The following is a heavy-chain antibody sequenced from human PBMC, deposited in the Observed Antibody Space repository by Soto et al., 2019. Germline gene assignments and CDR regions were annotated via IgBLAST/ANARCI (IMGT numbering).Heavy chain of an antibody. D-gene: IGHD6-19*01. Sequence: QVQLVQSGAEVKKPGASVKVSCKASGYTFTNYAIHWVRQGPGQRLEWMGWINTGNGKTKYSQKFQGRVTISRDTSASTADMELSSLRSEDTAVYYCARDGAVAGNINFDYWGQGTLVTVSS. CDR2: INTGNGKT. V-gene: IGHV1-3*04. J-gene: IGHJ4*02. CDR1: GYTFTNYA. CDR3: ARDGAVAGNINFDY.